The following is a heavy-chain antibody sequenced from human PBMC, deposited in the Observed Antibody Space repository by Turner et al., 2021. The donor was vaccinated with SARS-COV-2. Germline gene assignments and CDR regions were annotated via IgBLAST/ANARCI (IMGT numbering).Heavy chain of an antibody. V-gene: IGHV3-23*01. CDR1: GSTFSGYA. D-gene: IGHD5-12*01. CDR2: ISGSGGST. J-gene: IGHJ4*02. Sequence: EVQLLESGGGLVQPGGSLRLSCAASGSTFSGYAMSWVRQAPGKGRGWVTAISGSGGSTYYADSVKGRFTSSRDKSKNTLYLQMNSLRAEDTAVYYCAKGPDIVATIWGTLFSGTFDYWGQGTLVTVSS. CDR3: AKGPDIVATIWGTLFSGTFDY.